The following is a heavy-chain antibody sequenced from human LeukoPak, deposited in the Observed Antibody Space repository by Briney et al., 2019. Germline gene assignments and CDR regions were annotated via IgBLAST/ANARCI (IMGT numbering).Heavy chain of an antibody. V-gene: IGHV4-31*03. D-gene: IGHD3-22*01. Sequence: PSQTLSLTCTVSGGSISSGGYYWSWIRQHPGKSLEWIGYIYYSGSTYYNPSLKSRVTISVDTSKNQFSLKLSSVTAADTAVYYCARSPAPYYYDSSSDAFDIWGQGTMVTVSS. CDR1: GGSISSGGYY. CDR3: ARSPAPYYYDSSSDAFDI. CDR2: IYYSGST. J-gene: IGHJ3*02.